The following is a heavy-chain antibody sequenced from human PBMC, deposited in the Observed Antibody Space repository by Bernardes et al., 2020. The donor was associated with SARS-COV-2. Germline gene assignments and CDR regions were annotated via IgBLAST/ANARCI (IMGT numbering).Heavy chain of an antibody. D-gene: IGHD1-26*01. CDR1: GFTFSSYG. CDR3: AKDLSGNSYDAFDI. V-gene: IGHV3-33*03. Sequence: GSLRLSCAASGFTFSSYGMHWVRQAPGKGLEWVAVIWYDGSNKYYADSVKGRFTISRDNSKNTLFLQMNSLRAEDTAVYYCAKDLSGNSYDAFDIWGQGTMVTVSS. CDR2: IWYDGSNK. J-gene: IGHJ3*02.